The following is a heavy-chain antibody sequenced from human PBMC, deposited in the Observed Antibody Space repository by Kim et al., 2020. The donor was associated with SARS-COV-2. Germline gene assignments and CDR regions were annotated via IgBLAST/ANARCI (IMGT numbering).Heavy chain of an antibody. CDR1: GGSFSGYY. J-gene: IGHJ6*02. V-gene: IGHV4-34*01. Sequence: SETLSLTCAVHGGSFSGYYWSWIRQPPGKGLEWIGEINHSGSTNYNPSLKSRVTISVDTSKNQFSLKLSSVTAADTAVYYCARGVGLVGYYYYYGMDVWGQGTTVTVSS. CDR3: ARGVGLVGYYYYYGMDV. CDR2: INHSGST. D-gene: IGHD2-8*02.